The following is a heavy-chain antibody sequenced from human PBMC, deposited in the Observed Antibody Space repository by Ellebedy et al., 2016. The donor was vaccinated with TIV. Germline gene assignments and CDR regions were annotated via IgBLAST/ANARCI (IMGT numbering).Heavy chain of an antibody. J-gene: IGHJ3*02. D-gene: IGHD2-15*01. CDR3: VRGGGAFDI. CDR1: GDSVSNNSAA. CDR2: TYYRSQWNN. Sequence: SQTLSLTXXISGDSVSNNSAAWNWIRQSPSRGLEWLGRTYYRSQWNNDYALSVKSRITINPDTPKNQFSLHLNSMTPEDTAVYYCVRGGGAFDIWGQGTIVTVSS. V-gene: IGHV6-1*01.